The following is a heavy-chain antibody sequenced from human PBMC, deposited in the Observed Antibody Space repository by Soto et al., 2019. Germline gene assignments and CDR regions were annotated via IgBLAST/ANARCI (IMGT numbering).Heavy chain of an antibody. J-gene: IGHJ6*02. CDR1: GYTFSNYG. V-gene: IGHV1-18*01. D-gene: IGHD6-19*01. CDR3: SRFIMVGGWFDPNYYHGMDV. Sequence: QVQLVQSGAEVKKPGASVTVSCKTSGYTFSNYGINWVRQAPGQGLEWMGWISGYNGNTNYAQTVQGRVTMTTDTSTGTVYMELRRLKSDDTAIYYCSRFIMVGGWFDPNYYHGMDVGGQGTTVTVTS. CDR2: ISGYNGNT.